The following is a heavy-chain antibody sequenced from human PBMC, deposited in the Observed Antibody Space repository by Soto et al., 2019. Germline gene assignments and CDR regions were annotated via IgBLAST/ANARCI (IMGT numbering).Heavy chain of an antibody. Sequence: ASVKVSCKVSGYTLTELSMHWVRQAPGKGLEWMGGINPEDGDTTYAQNFQGRVTMTADTSTDTAYMELSSLRSEDTAIYYCVREMWTRSGPQNFFDYWGLGALVTV. J-gene: IGHJ4*02. V-gene: IGHV1-24*01. D-gene: IGHD6-25*01. CDR2: INPEDGDT. CDR1: GYTLTELS. CDR3: VREMWTRSGPQNFFDY.